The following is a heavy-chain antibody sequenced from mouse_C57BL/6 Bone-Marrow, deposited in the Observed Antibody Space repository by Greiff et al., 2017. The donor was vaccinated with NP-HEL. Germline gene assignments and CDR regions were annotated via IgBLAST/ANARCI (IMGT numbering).Heavy chain of an antibody. CDR3: ALLLRYY. CDR2: IYPGSGNT. CDR1: GYSFTSYY. Sequence: VKLMESGPELVKPGASVKISCKASGYSFTSYYIHWVKQRPGQGLEWIGWIYPGSGNTKYNEKFKGKATLTADTSSSTAYMQLSSLTSEDSAVYYCALLLRYYWGQGTTLTVSS. V-gene: IGHV1-66*01. J-gene: IGHJ2*01. D-gene: IGHD1-1*01.